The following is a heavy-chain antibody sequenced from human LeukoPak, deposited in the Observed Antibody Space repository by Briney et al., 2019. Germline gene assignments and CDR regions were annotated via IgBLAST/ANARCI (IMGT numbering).Heavy chain of an antibody. V-gene: IGHV4-59*01. CDR1: GGTINRSY. D-gene: IGHD2-2*01. J-gene: IGHJ6*03. Sequence: PSETLTLTCPVSGGTINRSYWTWIRQAPGKGLEWIGNIHDSGNTNYIPALKSGLTISLDTSYNQFSLRVTSVPAADRALYFCARDASPAALPYTDAWGKGTTVTVSS. CDR3: ARDASPAALPYTDA. CDR2: IHDSGNT.